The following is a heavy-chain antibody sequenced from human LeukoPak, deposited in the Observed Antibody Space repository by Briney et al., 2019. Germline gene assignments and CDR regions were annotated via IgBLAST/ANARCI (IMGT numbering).Heavy chain of an antibody. CDR1: GGTFSSYA. CDR2: IIPIFGTA. Sequence: SVKVSCKASGGTFSSYAISWVRQAPGQGLEWMGGIIPIFGTANYAQKFQGRVTITTDESTSTAYMELSSLRSEDTAVYYCAAGDSGYSNYPFDYWGQGTLVTVSS. J-gene: IGHJ4*02. D-gene: IGHD4-11*01. CDR3: AAGDSGYSNYPFDY. V-gene: IGHV1-69*05.